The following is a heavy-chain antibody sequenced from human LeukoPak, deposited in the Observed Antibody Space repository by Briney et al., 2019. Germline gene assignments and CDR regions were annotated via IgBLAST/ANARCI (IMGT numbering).Heavy chain of an antibody. CDR1: GYTFTSYA. CDR3: ARSVVPAAMGADYYYYIDV. CDR2: IIPIFGTA. D-gene: IGHD2-2*01. V-gene: IGHV1-69*13. Sequence: SVKVSCKASGYTFTSYAISWVRQAPGQGLEWMGGIIPIFGTANYAQKFQGRVTITADESMSTAYMELGSLRSEDTAVYYCARSVVPAAMGADYYYYIDVWGKGTTVTISS. J-gene: IGHJ6*03.